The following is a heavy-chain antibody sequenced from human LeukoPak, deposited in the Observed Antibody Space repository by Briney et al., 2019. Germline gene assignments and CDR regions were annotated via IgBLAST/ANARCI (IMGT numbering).Heavy chain of an antibody. V-gene: IGHV3-7*01. CDR2: IKYERSEK. CDR3: ARLRYGGFDP. J-gene: IGHJ5*02. CDR1: GFTFSDYY. Sequence: PGGSLRLSCAASGFTFSDYYMSWVRQAPGKGLEWVANIKYERSEKYYVDSVKGRFTLSRDNAKNALYLQMNSLRAEDTAVYYCARLRYGGFDPWGQGTLVTDSS. D-gene: IGHD5-18*01.